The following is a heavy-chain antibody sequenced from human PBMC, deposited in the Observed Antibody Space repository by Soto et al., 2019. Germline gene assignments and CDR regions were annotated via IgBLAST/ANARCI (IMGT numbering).Heavy chain of an antibody. CDR1: GYTFTSYD. J-gene: IGHJ6*03. V-gene: IGHV1-8*01. CDR3: ARTGCSSTSCYIGPYYYYYMAV. Sequence: QVQLVQSGAEVKKPGASVKVSCKASGYTFTSYDINWVRQATGQGLEWMGWMNPNSGNTGYAQKFQGRVTMTRNTSISTAYMELSSLRSEDTAVYYCARTGCSSTSCYIGPYYYYYMAVWGKGTTVTVSS. D-gene: IGHD2-2*02. CDR2: MNPNSGNT.